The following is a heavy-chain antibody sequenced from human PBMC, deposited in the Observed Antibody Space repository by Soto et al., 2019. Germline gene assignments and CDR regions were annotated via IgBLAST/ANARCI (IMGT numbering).Heavy chain of an antibody. CDR3: ARVRVQAFDI. J-gene: IGHJ3*02. CDR2: IYYSGTT. Sequence: QVQLQESGPGLVKPSQTLSLKCSVSGDSINNAEYYWSWIRQHAGQGLEWIGYIYYSGTTYYNPSLKSRITISIDTSKNQFSLEMSSVTAADTAVYYCARVRVQAFDIRGQGTMVTVSS. V-gene: IGHV4-31*03. CDR1: GDSINNAEYY.